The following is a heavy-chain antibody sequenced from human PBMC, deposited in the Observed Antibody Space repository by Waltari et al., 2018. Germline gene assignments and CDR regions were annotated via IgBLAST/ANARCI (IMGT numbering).Heavy chain of an antibody. Sequence: VQLQESGTGLVKPSETLSLTCAVSGYSISSGYYWGWIRQPPGKGLEWIGSIYHRVRTHYNPSLESVVTISVDTSKNQFARKRSAVTAADTSVYYWARADSWSYHTFDYWGQGTLVTVSS. V-gene: IGHV4-38-2*01. CDR3: ARADSWSYHTFDY. D-gene: IGHD1-26*01. CDR2: IYHRVRT. CDR1: GYSISSGYY. J-gene: IGHJ4*02.